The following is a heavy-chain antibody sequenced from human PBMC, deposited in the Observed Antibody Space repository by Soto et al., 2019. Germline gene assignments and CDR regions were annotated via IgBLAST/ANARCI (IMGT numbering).Heavy chain of an antibody. CDR3: ARACSSNSCYDVFDY. V-gene: IGHV4-4*07. CDR2: IYTSGRT. Sequence: PADTLSSTCTLSGGSISSYYCSWIRQPAGKGREWIGRIYTSGRTNYNPSRKSGVTTSVDTSKNQFSLKLSSVTAGDTAVYYCARACSSNSCYDVFDYWCQGTRVTVSS. J-gene: IGHJ4*02. D-gene: IGHD2-2*01. CDR1: GGSISSYY.